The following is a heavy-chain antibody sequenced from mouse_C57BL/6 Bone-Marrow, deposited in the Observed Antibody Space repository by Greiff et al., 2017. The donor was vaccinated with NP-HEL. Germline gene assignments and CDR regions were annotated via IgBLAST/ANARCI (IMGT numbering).Heavy chain of an antibody. Sequence: EVQLQQSGPELVKPGASVKIPCKASGYTFTDYNMDWVKQSHGKSLEWIGDINPNNGGTIYNQKFKGKATLTVDKSSSTAYMELRSLTSEDTAVYYGARYGNYPYYYAMDYWGQGTSVTVSS. V-gene: IGHV1-18*01. D-gene: IGHD2-1*01. J-gene: IGHJ4*01. CDR2: INPNNGGT. CDR3: ARYGNYPYYYAMDY. CDR1: GYTFTDYN.